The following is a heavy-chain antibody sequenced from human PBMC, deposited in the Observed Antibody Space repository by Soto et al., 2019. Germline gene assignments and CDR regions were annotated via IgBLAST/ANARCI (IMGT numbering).Heavy chain of an antibody. Sequence: QVQLQESGPGLVKPSQTLSLTCTVSGGSISSGGYYWSWIRQHPGKGLEWIGYIYYSGSTYYNPSLKSRVTISVDMSKYQFSLKLSSVTAADTAVYYCARASSTRGYSYGYWFDPWGQGTLVTVSS. J-gene: IGHJ5*02. CDR3: ARASSTRGYSYGYWFDP. V-gene: IGHV4-31*03. D-gene: IGHD5-18*01. CDR2: IYYSGST. CDR1: GGSISSGGYY.